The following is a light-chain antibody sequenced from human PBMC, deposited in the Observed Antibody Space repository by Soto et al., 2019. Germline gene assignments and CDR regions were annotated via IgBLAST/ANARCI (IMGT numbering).Light chain of an antibody. V-gene: IGLV1-44*01. CDR1: SSNNRSKT. Sequence: QSVLTQPPSASGAPGPGGPVSCSGNSSNNRSKTVNWYQQLPGTVPKLLIYNSYQPPSGGPDRFSASKSGPPALLTIRGLXXXXEAXXXCSSWDAXLXXYVFGTGTKVTVL. CDR3: SSWDAXLXXYV. CDR2: NSY. J-gene: IGLJ1*01.